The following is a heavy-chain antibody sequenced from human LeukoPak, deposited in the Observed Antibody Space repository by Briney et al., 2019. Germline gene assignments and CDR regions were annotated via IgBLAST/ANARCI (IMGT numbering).Heavy chain of an antibody. CDR3: ARVAKERVGGVYYFDY. D-gene: IGHD1-1*01. J-gene: IGHJ4*02. CDR1: GFTFSDYY. V-gene: IGHV3-13*01. Sequence: GGSLRLAWAAAGFTFSDYYMHSVRQATGKGLESVSAIGTAGDTYYTGSVKGRFTISRENAKNSLYLQMNSLRAGDTAVYYCARVAKERVGGVYYFDYWGQGTLVTVSS. CDR2: IGTAGDT.